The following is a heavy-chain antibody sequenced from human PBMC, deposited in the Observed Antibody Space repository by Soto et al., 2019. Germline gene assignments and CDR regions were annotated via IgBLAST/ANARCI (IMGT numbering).Heavy chain of an antibody. CDR1: GGSISSYY. V-gene: IGHV4-59*01. D-gene: IGHD1-20*01. CDR2: IYYSGST. CDR3: AGGLLTGTAGVCAFDI. J-gene: IGHJ3*02. Sequence: QVQLQESGPGLVKPSETLSLTCTVSGGSISSYYWSWIRQPPGKGLEWIGYIYYSGSTNYNPSLKSRTTISVDTDKNQFSLKLSSVTAADTAVYYCAGGLLTGTAGVCAFDIWGQGTMVTVSS.